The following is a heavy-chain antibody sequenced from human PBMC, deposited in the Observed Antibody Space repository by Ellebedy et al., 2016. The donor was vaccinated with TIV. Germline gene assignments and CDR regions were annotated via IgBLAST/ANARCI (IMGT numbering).Heavy chain of an antibody. V-gene: IGHV3-21*03. CDR3: ARPGGQSSDRKGS. CDR1: GFTFTTYW. D-gene: IGHD6-25*01. J-gene: IGHJ5*02. CDR2: ISGNTKYI. Sequence: PGGSLRLSCAASGFTFTTYWMSWVRQAPGKGLEWVSSISGNTKYIYYADSVKGRFTISRDNARNSLYLEMKSLRAEDTGVYYCARPGGQSSDRKGSWGQGTMVTVSS.